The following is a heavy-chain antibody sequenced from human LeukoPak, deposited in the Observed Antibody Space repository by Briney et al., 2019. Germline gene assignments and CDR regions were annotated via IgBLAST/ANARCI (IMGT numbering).Heavy chain of an antibody. CDR2: ISAYNGNT. CDR1: GYTFTSYG. V-gene: IGHV1-18*01. J-gene: IGHJ4*02. Sequence: ASVKVSCKASGYTFTSYGISWVRQAPGQGLEWMGWISAYNGNTNYAQKLQGRVTMTTDTSTSTAYMELRSLRSDDTAVYYCARVDPGLRYFDWFFWLDDYWGQGTLVTVSS. D-gene: IGHD3-9*01. CDR3: ARVDPGLRYFDWFFWLDDY.